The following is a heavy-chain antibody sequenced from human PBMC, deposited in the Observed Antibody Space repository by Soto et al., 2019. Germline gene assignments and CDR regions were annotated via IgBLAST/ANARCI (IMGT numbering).Heavy chain of an antibody. Sequence: EVQLLESGGGLVQSGGSLRLSCAASGFTFSNYGMSWVRQAPGKGLEWVSVMSGSGDDAYYADSVKGRFTISRDNSKNMLYLQMNSLRAEDTAVYFCARESEDLTSNFDYWGQGTLVTVSS. V-gene: IGHV3-23*01. J-gene: IGHJ4*02. CDR3: ARESEDLTSNFDY. CDR1: GFTFSNYG. CDR2: MSGSGDDA.